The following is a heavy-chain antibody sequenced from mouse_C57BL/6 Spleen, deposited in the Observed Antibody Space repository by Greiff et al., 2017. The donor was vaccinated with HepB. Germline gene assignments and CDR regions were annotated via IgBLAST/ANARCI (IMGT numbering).Heavy chain of an antibody. Sequence: VQLQQPGAELVKPGASVKMSCKASGYTFTSYWITWVKQRPGQGLEWIGDIYPGSGSTNYNEKFKSKATLTADTSSSTAYMQLSSLTSEDSAVYYCARLRIWFYWYFDVWGTGTTVTVSS. V-gene: IGHV1-55*01. CDR2: IYPGSGST. CDR3: ARLRIWFYWYFDV. J-gene: IGHJ1*03. CDR1: GYTFTSYW. D-gene: IGHD2-2*01.